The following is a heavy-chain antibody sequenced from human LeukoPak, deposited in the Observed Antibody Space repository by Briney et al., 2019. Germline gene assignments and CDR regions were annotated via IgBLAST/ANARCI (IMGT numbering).Heavy chain of an antibody. Sequence: PGGSLRLSCAASGFIFSSYEMNWVRQAPGKGLEWVSYISRSGTTIYYADSVKGRFTVSRDNAKNSLFLQMNSLRAEDTAVYYCARPGPSAYLYWGQGTLDTVSS. CDR2: ISRSGTTI. CDR3: ARPGPSAYLY. V-gene: IGHV3-48*03. J-gene: IGHJ4*02. D-gene: IGHD3-22*01. CDR1: GFIFSSYE.